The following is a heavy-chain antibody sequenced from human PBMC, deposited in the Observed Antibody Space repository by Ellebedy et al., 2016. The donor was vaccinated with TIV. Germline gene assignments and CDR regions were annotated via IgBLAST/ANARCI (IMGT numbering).Heavy chain of an antibody. Sequence: GGSLRLSCAASGNTFSSYNMNWVRQAPGKGLQWVLYISTTSSNIYYADSVKGRFTISRDNAKNSLTLQMDSLRDEDTAVYYCVRDGGRDGYTYWYFDLWGRGTLVTVSS. CDR2: ISTTSSNI. D-gene: IGHD5-24*01. CDR1: GNTFSSYN. V-gene: IGHV3-48*02. J-gene: IGHJ2*01. CDR3: VRDGGRDGYTYWYFDL.